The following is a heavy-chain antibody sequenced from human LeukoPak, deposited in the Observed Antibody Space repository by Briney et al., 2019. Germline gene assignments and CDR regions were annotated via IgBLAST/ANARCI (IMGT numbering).Heavy chain of an antibody. D-gene: IGHD2-15*01. J-gene: IGHJ4*02. CDR2: ISYDGSKE. V-gene: IGHV3-30*18. CDR1: GFTFSSYG. CDR3: AKGKALLEYYFDY. Sequence: GGSLRLSCAASGFTFSSYGMHWVRQAPGKGPEWVAAISYDGSKEYYADSVKGRFSISRDNSKNTLYLQMNSLRAEDTAVFYCAKGKALLEYYFDYRGQGTLVTVSS.